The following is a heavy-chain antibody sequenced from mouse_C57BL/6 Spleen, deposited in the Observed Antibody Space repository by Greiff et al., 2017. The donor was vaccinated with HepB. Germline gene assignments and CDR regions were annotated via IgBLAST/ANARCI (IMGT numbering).Heavy chain of an antibody. CDR1: GYAFTNYL. CDR2: INPGSGGT. CDR3: AREDYHGSSYGYAMDY. Sequence: QVQLQQSGAELVRPGTSVKVSCKASGYAFTNYLIEWVKQRPGQGLEWIGVINPGSGGTNYNEKFKGKATLTADKSSSTAYMQLSSLTSEDSAVYFCAREDYHGSSYGYAMDYWGQGTSVTVSS. V-gene: IGHV1-54*01. D-gene: IGHD1-1*01. J-gene: IGHJ4*01.